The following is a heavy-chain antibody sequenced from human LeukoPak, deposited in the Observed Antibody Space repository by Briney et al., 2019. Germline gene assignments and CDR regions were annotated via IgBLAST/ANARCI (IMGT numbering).Heavy chain of an antibody. CDR3: AKVSYDFWSGYGFGP. V-gene: IGHV1-18*01. J-gene: IGHJ5*02. CDR1: GYTFTSYD. CDR2: ISAYNGNT. D-gene: IGHD3-3*01. Sequence: ASVKVSCKASGYTFTSYDINWVRQAPGQGLEWMGWISAYNGNTNYAQKLQGRVTMTTDTSTSTAYMELRSLRSDDTAVYYCAKVSYDFWSGYGFGPWGQGTLVTVSS.